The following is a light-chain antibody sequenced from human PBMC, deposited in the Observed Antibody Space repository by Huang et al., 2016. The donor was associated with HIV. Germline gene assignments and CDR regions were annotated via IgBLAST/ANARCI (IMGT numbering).Light chain of an antibody. CDR1: QSVRNNY. J-gene: IGKJ2*01. Sequence: IVLTQSPATLSLSPGERATLTCGASQSVRNNYLAWYQQKPGLARRLLIYDAHVRATGIPDRFSGSGSGTDFPLNISRLEPEEFAMYYCQQYSTSSYTFGQGTKVDI. CDR3: QQYSTSSYT. V-gene: IGKV3D-20*01. CDR2: DAH.